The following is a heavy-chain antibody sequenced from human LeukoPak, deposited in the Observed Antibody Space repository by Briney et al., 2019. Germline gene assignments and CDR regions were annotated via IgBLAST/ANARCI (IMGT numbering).Heavy chain of an antibody. CDR1: GFTVSSYY. D-gene: IGHD4-11*01. CDR2: IYSGGST. V-gene: IGHV3-66*01. CDR3: ARSYSNHLFGMDV. J-gene: IGHJ6*02. Sequence: QPGGSLRLSCAASGFTVSSYYMTWVRQAPGKGPEWVSVIYSGGSTYYADSVKGRVAISRDNSKNTVFLQMNSVRAEDTAVYYCARSYSNHLFGMDVWGQGTTVTVSS.